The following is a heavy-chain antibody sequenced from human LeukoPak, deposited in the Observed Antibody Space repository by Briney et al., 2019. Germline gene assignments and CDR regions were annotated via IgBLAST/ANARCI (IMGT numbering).Heavy chain of an antibody. Sequence: PGGSLRLSCAASGFTFSSYWMSWVRQAPGKGLEWVANINQDGSEKYYVDSVKGRFTISRDNAKNSLYLQMNSLRAEDTAVYYCARALYEGAADDAFDIWGQGTMVTVSS. CDR1: GFTFSSYW. D-gene: IGHD6-13*01. J-gene: IGHJ3*02. CDR2: INQDGSEK. V-gene: IGHV3-7*01. CDR3: ARALYEGAADDAFDI.